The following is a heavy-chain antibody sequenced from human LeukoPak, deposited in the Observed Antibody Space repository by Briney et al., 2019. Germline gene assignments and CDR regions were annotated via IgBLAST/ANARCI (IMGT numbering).Heavy chain of an antibody. CDR3: AKDDSRGMPKIKSYLAY. CDR1: GFTFSSYG. CDR2: ISYDGSNK. D-gene: IGHD3-22*01. Sequence: GGSLRLSCAASGFTFSSYGMHWVRQAPGKGLEWVAVISYDGSNKYYADSVKGRFTISRDNSKNTLYLQMNSLRAEDTAVDYCAKDDSRGMPKIKSYLAYWGQETLVTVSS. J-gene: IGHJ4*02. V-gene: IGHV3-30*18.